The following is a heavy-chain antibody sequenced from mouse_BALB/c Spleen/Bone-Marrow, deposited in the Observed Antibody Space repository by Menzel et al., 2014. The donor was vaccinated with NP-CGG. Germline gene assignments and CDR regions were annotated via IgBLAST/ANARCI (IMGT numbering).Heavy chain of an antibody. J-gene: IGHJ4*01. Sequence: EVQLQESGAELVKPGASVKLSCTASGFNIKDTYMHWVKQRPEQGLEWIGRIDPANGYTKYDPKFQGKATITADTSSNTAYLQLSSLTSEDTAVYYCARRLRSAMDYWGQGTSVTVSS. CDR2: IDPANGYT. D-gene: IGHD1-1*01. CDR3: ARRLRSAMDY. V-gene: IGHV14-3*02. CDR1: GFNIKDTY.